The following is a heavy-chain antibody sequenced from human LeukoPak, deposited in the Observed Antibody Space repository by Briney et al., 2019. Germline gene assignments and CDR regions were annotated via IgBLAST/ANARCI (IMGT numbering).Heavy chain of an antibody. J-gene: IGHJ4*02. Sequence: ASVKVSCKASGYTFTSYGISWLRQAPGQGLEWMGGISGYNGNTNYAQRLQGRVTVTTDTSTSTAYMELRSLRSDDTAVYYWARDWNYDFWVWAQETLDSVSS. D-gene: IGHD3-3*01. CDR3: ARDWNYDFWV. CDR1: GYTFTSYG. V-gene: IGHV1-18*01. CDR2: ISGYNGNT.